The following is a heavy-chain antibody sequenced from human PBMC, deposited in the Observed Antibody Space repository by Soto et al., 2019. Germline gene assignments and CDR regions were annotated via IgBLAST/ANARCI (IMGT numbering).Heavy chain of an antibody. J-gene: IGHJ6*02. CDR1: GFSFSTYG. CDR2: ISNDGSNK. Sequence: QVQMVESGGGVVQPGRSLRLSCAASGFSFSTYGMHWVRQAPGKGLEWMAVISNDGSNKYYADSVKGRFTISRGNSTDTLFLQMNSLRGEDTAVYYCAKVVRADSTSSNFYYYSGMDVWGQGTTVTVSS. CDR3: AKVVRADSTSSNFYYYSGMDV. V-gene: IGHV3-30*18. D-gene: IGHD6-6*01.